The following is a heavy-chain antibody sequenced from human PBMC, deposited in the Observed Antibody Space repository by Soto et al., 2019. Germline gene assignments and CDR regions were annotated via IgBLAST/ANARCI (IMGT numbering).Heavy chain of an antibody. CDR2: FSLSGTT. J-gene: IGHJ4*02. D-gene: IGHD2-8*02. V-gene: IGHV4-4*07. Sequence: PSETLSVTCTVSGASITGTSYWSWIRRPAGKGLEWIGRFSLSGTTNYNPSLRSRVTMSADVSKNQFSLRLTSVTAADTALYYCARGMTPPGAPAWYYCDSWGQGTLVTVSS. CDR1: GASITGTSY. CDR3: ARGMTPPGAPAWYYCDS.